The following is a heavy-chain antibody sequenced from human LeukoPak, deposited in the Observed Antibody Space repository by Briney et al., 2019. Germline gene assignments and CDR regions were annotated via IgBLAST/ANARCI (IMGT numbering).Heavy chain of an antibody. V-gene: IGHV4-61*02. D-gene: IGHD3-22*01. Sequence: SETLSLTCTVSGGSISSGSYYWSWIRQPAGKGLEWIGRIYTSGSTNYNPSLKSRVTISVDTSKNQFSLKLSSVTAAATAVYYCAREWLPPYYYYYMDVWGKGTTVTVSS. CDR2: IYTSGST. J-gene: IGHJ6*03. CDR1: GGSISSGSYY. CDR3: AREWLPPYYYYYMDV.